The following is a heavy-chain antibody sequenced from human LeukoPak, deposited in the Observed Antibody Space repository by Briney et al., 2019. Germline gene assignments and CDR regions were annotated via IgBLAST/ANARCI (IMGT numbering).Heavy chain of an antibody. V-gene: IGHV4-31*03. CDR3: ARASGDYVENWFDP. D-gene: IGHD4-17*01. CDR2: IYYSGST. J-gene: IGHJ5*02. Sequence: TLSLTCTVSGGSISSGGYYWSWIRQHPGKGLEWIGYIYYSGSTYYNPSLKSRVTISVDTSKNQFSLKLSSVTAADTAVYYCARASGDYVENWFDPWGQGTLVTVSS. CDR1: GGSISSGGYY.